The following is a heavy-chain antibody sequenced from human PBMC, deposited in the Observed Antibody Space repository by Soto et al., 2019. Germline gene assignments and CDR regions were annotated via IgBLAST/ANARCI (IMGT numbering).Heavy chain of an antibody. CDR3: AKEVGYSSGYDYFDY. D-gene: IGHD6-19*01. CDR1: GFTFSSYA. Sequence: PGGSLRLSCAASGFTFSSYAMSWVRQAPGKGLEWVSGISGSGVSTHYADSVKGRFTISRDNSKNTLYLQMNSLRAEDTAVYYCAKEVGYSSGYDYFDYWGQGTLVTVS. V-gene: IGHV3-23*01. J-gene: IGHJ4*02. CDR2: ISGSGVST.